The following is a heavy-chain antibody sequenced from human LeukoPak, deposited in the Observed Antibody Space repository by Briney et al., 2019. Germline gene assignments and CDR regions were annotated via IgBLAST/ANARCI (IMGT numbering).Heavy chain of an antibody. Sequence: QPGRSLRLSCAASGFTFDDYAMHWVRQAPGKVLEWVSGINWSGDRIGYADSVKGRFTISRDNAKNSLYLQMNSLRAEDTAVYYCARDRFGEVYFDYWGQGTLVTVSS. CDR3: ARDRFGEVYFDY. CDR2: INWSGDRI. D-gene: IGHD3-10*01. CDR1: GFTFDDYA. V-gene: IGHV3-9*01. J-gene: IGHJ4*02.